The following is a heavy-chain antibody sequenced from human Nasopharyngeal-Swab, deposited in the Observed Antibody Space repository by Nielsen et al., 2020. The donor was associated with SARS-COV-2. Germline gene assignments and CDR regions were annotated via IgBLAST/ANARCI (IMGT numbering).Heavy chain of an antibody. Sequence: GESLKISCAASGFTFSSYGMHWVRQAPGKGLEWVAVISYDGSNKYYADSVKGRFTISRDNSKNTLYLQMNSLRAEDTAVYYCAKMTTVTTVWPPGYYYGMDVWGQGTTVTVSS. CDR1: GFTFSSYG. D-gene: IGHD4-17*01. CDR3: AKMTTVTTVWPPGYYYGMDV. CDR2: ISYDGSNK. V-gene: IGHV3-30*18. J-gene: IGHJ6*02.